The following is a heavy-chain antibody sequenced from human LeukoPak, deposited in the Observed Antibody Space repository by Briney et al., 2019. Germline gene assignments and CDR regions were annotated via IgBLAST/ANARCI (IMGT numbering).Heavy chain of an antibody. V-gene: IGHV4-39*01. CDR1: GGSISSSSYY. J-gene: IGHJ5*02. CDR3: ARHEWAFNYYGSGSYIKNNWFDP. CDR2: IYYSGST. D-gene: IGHD3-10*01. Sequence: KASETLSLTCTVSGGSISSSSYYWGWIRQPPGKGLEWIGSIYYSGSTYYNPSLKSRVTISVDTSKNQFSLKLSSVTAADTAVYYCARHEWAFNYYGSGSYIKNNWFDPWGQGTLVTVSS.